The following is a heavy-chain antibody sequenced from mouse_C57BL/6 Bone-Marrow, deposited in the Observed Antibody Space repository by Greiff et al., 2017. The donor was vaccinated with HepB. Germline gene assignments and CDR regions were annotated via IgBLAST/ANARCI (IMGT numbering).Heavy chain of an antibody. CDR3: ARGREIYYDYDGAWFAY. D-gene: IGHD2-4*01. Sequence: VQLQQPGAELVRPGPSVKLSCKASGYTFTSYWMHWVKQRPGQGLEWIGVIDPSDSYTNYNQKFKGKATLTVDTSSSTAYMQLSSLTSEDSAVYYCARGREIYYDYDGAWFAYWGQGTLVTVSA. CDR2: IDPSDSYT. J-gene: IGHJ3*01. CDR1: GYTFTSYW. V-gene: IGHV1-59*01.